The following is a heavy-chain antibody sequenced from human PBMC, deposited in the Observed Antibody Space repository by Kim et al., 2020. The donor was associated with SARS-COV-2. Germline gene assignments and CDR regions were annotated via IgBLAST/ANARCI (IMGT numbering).Heavy chain of an antibody. V-gene: IGHV4-59*01. Sequence: SETLSLTCTVSGGSISSYYWSWIRQPPGKGLEWIGYIYYSGSTNYNPSLKSRVTISVDTSKNQFSLKLSSVTAADTAVYYCARDREQLENWGQGTLVTVS. CDR2: IYYSGST. J-gene: IGHJ4*02. D-gene: IGHD6-13*01. CDR3: ARDREQLEN. CDR1: GGSISSYY.